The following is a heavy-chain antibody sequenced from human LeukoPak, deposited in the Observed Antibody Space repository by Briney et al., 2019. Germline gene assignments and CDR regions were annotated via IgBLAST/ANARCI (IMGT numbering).Heavy chain of an antibody. Sequence: TGGSLRLPCTASGFTFINYEMHWVRQAPGKGLEWISYISNSAATIYYADSVKGRFTISRDNSKNTLYLQMNSLRAEDTAVYYCAKDGFVPTREDWLLVVYWGQGTLVTVSS. CDR3: AKDGFVPTREDWLLVVY. V-gene: IGHV3-48*03. CDR2: ISNSAATI. D-gene: IGHD3/OR15-3a*01. J-gene: IGHJ4*02. CDR1: GFTFINYE.